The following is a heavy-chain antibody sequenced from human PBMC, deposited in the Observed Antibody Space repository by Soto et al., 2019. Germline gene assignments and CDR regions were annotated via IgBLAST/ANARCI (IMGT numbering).Heavy chain of an antibody. Sequence: GSLRLPCGAAGVTVGGNYRSCVRQAPGKGLEWFSVIYSGGSTYYADSVKGRFTISRDNSKNTLYLQMNSLRAEDTAVYYCARDNAGPITIFGVVDDYYYMDVWGKGPTVTVSS. CDR1: GVTVGGNY. CDR3: ARDNAGPITIFGVVDDYYYMDV. J-gene: IGHJ6*03. CDR2: IYSGGST. V-gene: IGHV3-66*01. D-gene: IGHD3-3*01.